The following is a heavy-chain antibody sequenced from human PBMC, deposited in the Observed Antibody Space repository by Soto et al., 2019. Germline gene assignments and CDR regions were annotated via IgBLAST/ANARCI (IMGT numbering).Heavy chain of an antibody. CDR2: IYSGGST. CDR1: GFTVSSNY. CDR3: ARESSGYYSIDY. Sequence: GSLRLSCAASGFTVSSNYMGWVRQAPGKGLEWVSVIYSGGSTYYADSVKGRFTISRDNSKNTLYLQMNSLRAEDTAVYYCARESSGYYSIDYWGQGTLVTVSS. D-gene: IGHD3-22*01. V-gene: IGHV3-53*01. J-gene: IGHJ4*02.